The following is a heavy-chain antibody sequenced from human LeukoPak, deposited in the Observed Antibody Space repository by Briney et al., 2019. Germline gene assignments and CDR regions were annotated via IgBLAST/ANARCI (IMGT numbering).Heavy chain of an antibody. D-gene: IGHD1-1*01. CDR1: GFTFSSYG. Sequence: GGSLRLSCAASGFTFSSYGMHWVRQAPGKGLEWVAVISYDGSNKYYADSVKGRFTISRDNSKNTLYLQMNSLRAEDTAVYYCAKGYSVLVPEEPYYFDYWGQGTLVTVSS. J-gene: IGHJ4*02. CDR2: ISYDGSNK. CDR3: AKGYSVLVPEEPYYFDY. V-gene: IGHV3-30*18.